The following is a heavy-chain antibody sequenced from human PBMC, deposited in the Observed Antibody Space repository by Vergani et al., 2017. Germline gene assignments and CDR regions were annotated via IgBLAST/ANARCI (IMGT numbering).Heavy chain of an antibody. Sequence: QLQLQESGPGLVKPSETLSLTCTVSGGSISSSSYYWGWIRQPPGKGLEWIGSIYYSGSTYYNPSLKSRVTISVDTSTNTLYLQMNSLRAEDTAVYYCARGGATVTNPSGYWGQGTLVTVSS. D-gene: IGHD4-17*01. V-gene: IGHV4-39*07. CDR1: GGSISSSSYY. CDR2: IYYSGST. J-gene: IGHJ4*02. CDR3: ARGGATVTNPSGY.